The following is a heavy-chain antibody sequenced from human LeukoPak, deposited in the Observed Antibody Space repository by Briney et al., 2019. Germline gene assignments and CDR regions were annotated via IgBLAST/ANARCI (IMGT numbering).Heavy chain of an antibody. D-gene: IGHD2-2*02. CDR3: ARDRGESRDQLLYSFYYYYYMDV. J-gene: IGHJ6*03. V-gene: IGHV3-21*01. Sequence: GGSLRLSCAASGFTFSSYSMNWVRQAPGKGLEWVSSISSSSSYIYYANSVKGRFTISRDNAKNSLYLQMNSLRAEDTAVYYCARDRGESRDQLLYSFYYYYYMDVWGKGTTVTVSS. CDR2: ISSSSSYI. CDR1: GFTFSSYS.